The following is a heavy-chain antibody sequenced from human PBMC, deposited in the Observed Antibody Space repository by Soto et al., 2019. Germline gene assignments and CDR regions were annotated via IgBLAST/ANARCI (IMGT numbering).Heavy chain of an antibody. D-gene: IGHD4-17*01. V-gene: IGHV4-39*01. Sequence: SETLSLTCTVSGGSVTNSSYYWGWIRQSPGKGLEWIGSVYYRGRSYSKSSVKSRVTISVDTSKNRFSLSLNSVTASDTAVYCCVSQRTTVPTQAYFDYWGPGSQITVSS. CDR2: VYYRGRS. CDR3: VSQRTTVPTQAYFDY. CDR1: GGSVTNSSYY. J-gene: IGHJ4*02.